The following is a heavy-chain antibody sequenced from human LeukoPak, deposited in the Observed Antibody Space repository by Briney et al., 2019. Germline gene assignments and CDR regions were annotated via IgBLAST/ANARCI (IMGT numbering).Heavy chain of an antibody. V-gene: IGHV4-59*01. CDR2: ISYNGST. J-gene: IGHJ4*02. CDR3: ARGRWDLLY. Sequence: SETLSLTCTVSGGSISSYYWSWIRQPPGKGLEWIGYISYNGSTNYNPSLKSRVTISVDTSKNQFSLKLSSVTAADTAVYYCARGRWDLLYWGQGTLVTVSS. CDR1: GGSISSYY. D-gene: IGHD1-26*01.